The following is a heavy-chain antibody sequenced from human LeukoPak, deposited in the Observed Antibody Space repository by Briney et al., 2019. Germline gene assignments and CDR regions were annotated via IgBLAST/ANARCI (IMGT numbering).Heavy chain of an antibody. Sequence: GGSLRLSCAASGFIFSNYAMTWVRQAPGKGLEWVAVIWYDGSNKYYADSVKGRFTISRDNSKSTLYLQMNSLRAEDTAVYHCAKKSGDHFHFDFWGQGTLVTVSS. CDR3: AKKSGDHFHFDF. J-gene: IGHJ4*02. CDR2: IWYDGSNK. CDR1: GFIFSNYA. V-gene: IGHV3-33*03. D-gene: IGHD2-21*01.